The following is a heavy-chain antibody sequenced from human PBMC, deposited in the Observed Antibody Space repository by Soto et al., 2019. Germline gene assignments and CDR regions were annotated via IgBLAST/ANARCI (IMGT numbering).Heavy chain of an antibody. J-gene: IGHJ6*02. D-gene: IGHD4-17*01. CDR3: ARITSTVTTFHVWGYYYGMDV. CDR2: ISAYNGNT. Sequence: ASVKVSCKASGYTFTSYGISWVRQAPGQGLEWMGWISAYNGNTNYAQKLQGRVTMTTDTSTSTAYMELRSLRSDDTAVYYCARITSTVTTFHVWGYYYGMDVWGQGTTVTVSS. V-gene: IGHV1-18*01. CDR1: GYTFTSYG.